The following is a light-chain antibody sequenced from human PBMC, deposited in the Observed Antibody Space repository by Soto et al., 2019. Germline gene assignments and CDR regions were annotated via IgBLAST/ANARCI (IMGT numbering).Light chain of an antibody. CDR1: QGISSY. CDR3: QQLNSYPRLT. J-gene: IGKJ4*02. CDR2: AAS. Sequence: DIPLTQSPSFLSASVGDRVTITCRASQGISSYLAWYQQKPGKAPKLLIYAASTLRSGVPSRFSGSGSGTEFTHPISSRQPEDFSTYYCQQLNSYPRLTFGGGTKVEMK. V-gene: IGKV1-9*01.